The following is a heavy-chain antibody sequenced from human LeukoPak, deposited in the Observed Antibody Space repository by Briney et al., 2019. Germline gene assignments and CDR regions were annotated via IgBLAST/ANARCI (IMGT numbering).Heavy chain of an antibody. CDR1: GGSISSYY. J-gene: IGHJ4*02. CDR2: IYYSGST. V-gene: IGHV4-59*01. Sequence: SETLSLTCTVSGGSISSYYWGWIRQPPGKGLEWIGYIYYSGSTDYNPSLKSRVTISVDTSKNQFSLKLSSVTAADTAVYYCARGRSDTAMVTGWGQGTLVTVSS. D-gene: IGHD5-18*01. CDR3: ARGRSDTAMVTG.